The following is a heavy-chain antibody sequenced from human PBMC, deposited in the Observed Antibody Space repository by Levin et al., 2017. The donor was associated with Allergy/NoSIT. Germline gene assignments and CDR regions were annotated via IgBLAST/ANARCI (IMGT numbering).Heavy chain of an antibody. CDR2: IYHSGST. J-gene: IGHJ4*02. Sequence: SETLSLTCTVSGDSIRSSGYYWGWIRQPPGTGLEWIGSIYHSGSTYYNPSLESRVTISVDTSENQFSLKLSSVTAADTAVYYCARHGRDSGYDFFAYCGQGTLVTVSS. CDR1: GDSIRSSGYY. CDR3: ARHGRDSGYDFFAY. V-gene: IGHV4-39*01. D-gene: IGHD5-12*01.